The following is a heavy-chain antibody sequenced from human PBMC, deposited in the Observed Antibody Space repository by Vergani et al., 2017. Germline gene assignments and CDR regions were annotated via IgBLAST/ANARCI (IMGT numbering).Heavy chain of an antibody. V-gene: IGHV4-61*02. CDR2: IYTSGST. J-gene: IGHJ3*02. CDR3: ARVDYLLSDAFDI. Sequence: QVQLQESGPGLVKPSQTLSLTCTVSGGSISSGSYYWSWIRQPAGKGLEWIGRIYTSGSTNYNPSLTSRVTISVDTSKNQFSLKLSSVTAADTAVYYCARVDYLLSDAFDIWGQGTMVTVSS. D-gene: IGHD3/OR15-3a*01. CDR1: GGSISSGSYY.